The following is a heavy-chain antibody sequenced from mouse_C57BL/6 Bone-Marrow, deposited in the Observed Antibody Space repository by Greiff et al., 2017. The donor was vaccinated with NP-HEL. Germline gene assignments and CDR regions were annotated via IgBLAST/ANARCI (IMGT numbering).Heavy chain of an antibody. D-gene: IGHD2-1*01. V-gene: IGHV1-63*01. CDR3: ARYGNYHAMDY. J-gene: IGHJ4*01. Sequence: VQVVESGAELVRPGTSVKMSCKASGYTFTNYWIGWAKQRPGHGLEWIGDIYPGGGYTNYNEKFKGKATLTADKSSSTAYMQFSSLTSEDSAIYYCARYGNYHAMDYWGQGTSVTVSS. CDR2: IYPGGGYT. CDR1: GYTFTNYW.